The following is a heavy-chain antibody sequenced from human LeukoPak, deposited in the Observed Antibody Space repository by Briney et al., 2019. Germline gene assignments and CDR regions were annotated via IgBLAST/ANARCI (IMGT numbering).Heavy chain of an antibody. CDR2: TSSSGSTI. V-gene: IGHV3-48*03. D-gene: IGHD3-9*01. Sequence: GGSLRLSCAASGFTFSSYEMNWVRQAPGKGLEWVSYTSSSGSTIYYADSVKGRFTISRDNAKNSLYLQMNSLRAEDTAVYYCALRVGEGLRYFDWPHYFDYWGQGTLVTVSS. CDR3: ALRVGEGLRYFDWPHYFDY. J-gene: IGHJ4*02. CDR1: GFTFSSYE.